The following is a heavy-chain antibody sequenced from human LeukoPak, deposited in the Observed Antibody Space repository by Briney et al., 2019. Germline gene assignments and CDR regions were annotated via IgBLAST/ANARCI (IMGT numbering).Heavy chain of an antibody. CDR2: IYPGDSDT. V-gene: IGHV5-51*01. Sequence: PGESLKISCKGSGYSFTTYWIGWVRLMPAKGLEWMGIIYPGDSDTRYSPSFQGQVTISADKSISTAYLQWSSLKASDTAMYYCARQFRDSSGYYSYYFDYWGQGTLVTVSS. CDR1: GYSFTTYW. CDR3: ARQFRDSSGYYSYYFDY. J-gene: IGHJ4*02. D-gene: IGHD3-22*01.